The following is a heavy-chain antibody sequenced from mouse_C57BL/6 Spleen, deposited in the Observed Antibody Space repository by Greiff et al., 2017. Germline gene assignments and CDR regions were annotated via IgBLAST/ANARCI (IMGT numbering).Heavy chain of an antibody. V-gene: IGHV1-78*01. CDR3: ARRIYYDPYYFDY. CDR2: IYPRDGST. J-gene: IGHJ2*01. D-gene: IGHD2-4*01. CDR1: GYTFTDHT. Sequence: QVQLQQSDAELVKPGASVKISCKVSGYTFTDHTIHWLKQRPEQGLEWIGYIYPRDGSTKYNEKFKGKAPLTADKSSSTAYMQLNSLTSEDSAVYFCARRIYYDPYYFDYWGQGTTLTVAS.